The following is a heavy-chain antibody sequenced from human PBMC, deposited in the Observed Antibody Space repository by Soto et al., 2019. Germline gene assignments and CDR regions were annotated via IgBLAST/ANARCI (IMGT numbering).Heavy chain of an antibody. J-gene: IGHJ3*02. Sequence: GGSLRLSCAASGFTFSSYGMHWVRQAPGKGLEWVAVIWYDGSNKYYADSVKGRFTISRDNSKNTLYLQMNSLRAEDTAVYYCARGRTIVRGVPDAFDIWGQGTMVTVSS. CDR1: GFTFSSYG. D-gene: IGHD3-10*01. CDR2: IWYDGSNK. CDR3: ARGRTIVRGVPDAFDI. V-gene: IGHV3-33*01.